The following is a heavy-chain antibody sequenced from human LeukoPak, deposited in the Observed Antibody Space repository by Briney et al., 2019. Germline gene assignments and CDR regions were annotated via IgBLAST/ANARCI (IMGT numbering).Heavy chain of an antibody. CDR1: GFTFSSYS. V-gene: IGHV3-21*01. D-gene: IGHD3-10*02. J-gene: IGHJ6*04. CDR3: AELGITMIGGV. CDR2: ISSSSNYI. Sequence: GGSLRLSCAASGFTFSSYSMNWIRQAPGKGLEWVSSISSSSNYIYYADSLKGRFTISRDNAKNSLYLQMNSLRVDDTAVYYCAELGITMIGGVWGKGTTVTISS.